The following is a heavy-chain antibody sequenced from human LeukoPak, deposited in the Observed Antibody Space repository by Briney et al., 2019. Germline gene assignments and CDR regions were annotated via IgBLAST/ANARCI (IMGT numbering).Heavy chain of an antibody. CDR1: GFTFSSSA. J-gene: IGHJ4*02. D-gene: IGHD6-19*01. V-gene: IGHV3-23*01. CDR2: ISGSGGST. CDR3: AVRSGWPIDY. Sequence: GGSLRLSCAASGFTFSSSAMSWVRQAPGKGPEWVSAISGSGGSTYYADSVKGRFTISRDNSKNTLYLQMNSLRAEDTAVYYCAVRSGWPIDYWGQGTLVTVSS.